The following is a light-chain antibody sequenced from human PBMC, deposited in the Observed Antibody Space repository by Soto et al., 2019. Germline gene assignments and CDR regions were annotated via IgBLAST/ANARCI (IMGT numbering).Light chain of an antibody. CDR1: ESVVRY. CDR3: QQRSNWPLT. V-gene: IGKV3-11*02. J-gene: IGKJ4*01. CDR2: DTS. Sequence: EIVLTQSPVTLSLSPGDTATLSCRASESVVRYLAWYQQKPGQAPRLLMYDTSKRATGIPARFSGSVYGRDFTLTISSLEPEDFAVYYCQQRSNWPLTFGGGTKVEIK.